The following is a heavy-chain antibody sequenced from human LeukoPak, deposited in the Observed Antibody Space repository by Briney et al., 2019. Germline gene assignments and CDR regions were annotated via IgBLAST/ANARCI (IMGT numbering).Heavy chain of an antibody. J-gene: IGHJ5*02. CDR1: GYSISSGYY. CDR3: ARTSLERHPFDP. D-gene: IGHD1-1*01. Sequence: SETLSLTCTVSGYSISSGYYWGWIRQPPGKGLEWIGSIYHSGSTYYNPSLKSRVTISVDTSKNQFSLKLSSVTAADTAVYYCARTSLERHPFDPWGQGTLVTVSS. CDR2: IYHSGST. V-gene: IGHV4-38-2*02.